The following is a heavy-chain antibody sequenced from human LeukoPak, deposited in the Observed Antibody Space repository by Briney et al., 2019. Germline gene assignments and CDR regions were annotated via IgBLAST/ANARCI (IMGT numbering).Heavy chain of an antibody. D-gene: IGHD3-3*01. V-gene: IGHV3-30*03. CDR2: ISSDGSRK. Sequence: GRSLRLSCAPSGFTFSNHGMHWVRQAPGKGLEWVAIISSDGSRKYYAHSVEGRSTISRDNSKNTLYLQMDSLRAEDTAVYYCARDRAWNYFDSWGQGTLVTVSS. CDR3: ARDRAWNYFDS. CDR1: GFTFSNHG. J-gene: IGHJ4*02.